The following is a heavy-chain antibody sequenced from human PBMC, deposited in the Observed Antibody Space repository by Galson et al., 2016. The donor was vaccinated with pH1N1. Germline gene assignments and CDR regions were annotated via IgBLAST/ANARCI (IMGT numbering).Heavy chain of an antibody. D-gene: IGHD1-26*01. V-gene: IGHV1-69*05. J-gene: IGHJ5*02. Sequence: SVKVSCKASGGSFSDSAISWVRQAPGQGLEWMGKIIPLFGSSDYAQKFQGRLTLTTDEATSTAYMELSSLTPADTAVYFCARVVGNDLRGWFDPWGQGTLVTVSS. CDR1: GGSFSDSA. CDR3: ARVVGNDLRGWFDP. CDR2: IIPLFGSS.